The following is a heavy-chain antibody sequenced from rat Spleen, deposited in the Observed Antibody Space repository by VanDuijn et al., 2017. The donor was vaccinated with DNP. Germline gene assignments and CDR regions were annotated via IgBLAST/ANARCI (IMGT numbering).Heavy chain of an antibody. Sequence: EVQLQESGPGLVKPSQSLSLTCSVTGYSITSDYWAWIRTFPGNKMEWMGYISYSGSTSYNPSLKSRISITRDTSKNQFFLQLNSVTTEDTATYYCARQELRRLFWFAYWGQGTLVTVSS. CDR2: ISYSGST. CDR3: ARQELRRLFWFAY. J-gene: IGHJ3*01. D-gene: IGHD1-11*01. V-gene: IGHV3-1*01. CDR1: GYSITSDY.